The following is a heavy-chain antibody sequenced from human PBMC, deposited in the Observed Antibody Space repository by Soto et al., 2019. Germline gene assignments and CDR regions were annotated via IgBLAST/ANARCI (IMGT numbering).Heavy chain of an antibody. CDR3: ARDSGLDV. J-gene: IGHJ6*02. CDR1: GFTLSSYW. CDR2: INNDGSST. V-gene: IGHV3-74*01. Sequence: PGGSLRLSCAASGFTLSSYWMYWVRQAPGKGLAWVSHINNDGSSTWYADSVKGRFTISRDNARNTLYLQMNSLKADDTGVYYCARDSGLDVWSQGTPVTVSS.